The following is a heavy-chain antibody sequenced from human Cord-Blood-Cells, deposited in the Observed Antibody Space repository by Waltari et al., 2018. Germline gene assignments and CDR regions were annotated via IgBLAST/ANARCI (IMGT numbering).Heavy chain of an antibody. CDR2: IIPILGTA. CDR1: GGTFSSYA. J-gene: IGHJ6*02. CDR3: ASRSGSYYYYGMDV. Sequence: QVQLVQSGAEVKKPGSSVKVSCKASGGTFSSYAISWVRQAPGQGLEWMGGIIPILGTANYAQKCQGRVTITAEKSTSSAYMELSSLRSEDTAVYYCASRSGSYYYYGMDVWGQGTTVTVSS. V-gene: IGHV1-69*06. D-gene: IGHD1-26*01.